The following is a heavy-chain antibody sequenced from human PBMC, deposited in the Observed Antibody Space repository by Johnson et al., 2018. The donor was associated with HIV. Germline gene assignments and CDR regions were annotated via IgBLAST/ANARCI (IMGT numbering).Heavy chain of an antibody. J-gene: IGHJ3*02. V-gene: IGHV3-15*01. CDR1: GFSFTNAW. D-gene: IGHD3-16*01. Sequence: VQVLESGGGLVNPGGSLRLSCAASGFSFTNAWMNWVRQAPGKGLEWVGRIKSKTDGGTTDYAAPVKGRFTIPRDDSKNTRYLQMNGLRVEDTAVYYGAKCIWGSSLIDVFDMWGRGTTVIVSS. CDR2: IKSKTDGGTT. CDR3: AKCIWGSSLIDVFDM.